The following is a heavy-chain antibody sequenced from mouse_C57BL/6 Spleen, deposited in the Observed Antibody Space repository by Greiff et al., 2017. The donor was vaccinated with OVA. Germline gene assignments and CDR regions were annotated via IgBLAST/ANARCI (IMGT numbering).Heavy chain of an antibody. V-gene: IGHV7-3*01. CDR1: GFTFTDYY. CDR2: IRNKANGYTT. D-gene: IGHD2-2*01. Sequence: EVKVVESGGGLVQPGGSLSLSCAASGFTFTDYYMSWVRQPPGKALEWLGFIRNKANGYTTEYSASVKGRFTISRDNSQSILYLQMNALRAEDSATYYCARYDGYGAMDYWGQGTSVTVSS. J-gene: IGHJ4*01. CDR3: ARYDGYGAMDY.